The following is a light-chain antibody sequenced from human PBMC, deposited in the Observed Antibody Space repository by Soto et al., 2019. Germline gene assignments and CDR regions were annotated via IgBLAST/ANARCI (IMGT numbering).Light chain of an antibody. V-gene: IGKV3-20*01. CDR2: GAS. Sequence: EIVMTQSPATLSVSPGERATLSCGTSQSLNSDYLAWYQQIPGQAPRVLIYGASTRAPGIPARFSGSGSGTDFTLTISRLEPEDSALYYCQHYGETLWTFGQGTKVDI. J-gene: IGKJ1*01. CDR1: QSLNSDY. CDR3: QHYGETLWT.